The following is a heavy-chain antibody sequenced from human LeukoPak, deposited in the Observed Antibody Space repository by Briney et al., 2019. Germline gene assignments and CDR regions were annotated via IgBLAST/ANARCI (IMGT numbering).Heavy chain of an antibody. D-gene: IGHD3-22*01. Sequence: GESLRLSCAASGFTFSDYSMNWVRQAPGKGQEWVSYITTSSDTKYYADSVKGRFTISRDNAKNSLYLQMNSLRAEDTAVYYCARPHPNNYDSSGYYSWNDYWGQGTLVTVSS. CDR3: ARPHPNNYDSSGYYSWNDY. CDR2: ITTSSDTK. V-gene: IGHV3-48*01. J-gene: IGHJ4*02. CDR1: GFTFSDYS.